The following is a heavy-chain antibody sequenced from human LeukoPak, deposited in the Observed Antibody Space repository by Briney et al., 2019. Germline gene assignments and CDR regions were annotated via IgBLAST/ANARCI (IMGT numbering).Heavy chain of an antibody. D-gene: IGHD3-22*01. J-gene: IGHJ3*02. CDR2: IYATGST. Sequence: SETLSLTCTVSGDSLSRGDYYWFWVRQPAGEGLEWNRRIYATGSTNYNPSLKSRVTISVDTSKNQFSLKLSSVTAADTAVYFCARGPYSYDSSGAFDIWGQGTMVTVSS. CDR3: ARGPYSYDSSGAFDI. V-gene: IGHV4-61*02. CDR1: GDSLSRGDYY.